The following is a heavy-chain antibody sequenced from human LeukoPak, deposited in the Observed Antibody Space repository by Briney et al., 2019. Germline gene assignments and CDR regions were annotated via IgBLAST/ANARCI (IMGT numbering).Heavy chain of an antibody. V-gene: IGHV1-2*02. CDR1: GYTFTGYY. J-gene: IGHJ5*02. CDR3: ARGRYYYGSGSKSWFDP. CDR2: INPNSGGT. D-gene: IGHD3-10*01. Sequence: ASVKVSCKASGYTFTGYYMHWVRQAPGQGLEWMGWINPNSGGTNYAQKFQGRVTMTRDTSISTAYMELSRLRSDDTAAYYCARGRYYYGSGSKSWFDPWGQGTLVTVSS.